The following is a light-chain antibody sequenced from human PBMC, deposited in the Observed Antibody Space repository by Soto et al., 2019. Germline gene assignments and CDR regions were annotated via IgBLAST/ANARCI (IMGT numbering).Light chain of an antibody. Sequence: QPVLTQPPSVSGAPGQRVTISCTGSTSNIGAGYDVHWYQQLPGTAPKLLIYGNNNRPSGVPDRFSGSKSGTSASLAITGLQAEDEADYYCQSYDSSLSGPVVFGGGTKLTVL. CDR2: GNN. J-gene: IGLJ2*01. CDR3: QSYDSSLSGPVV. V-gene: IGLV1-40*01. CDR1: TSNIGAGYD.